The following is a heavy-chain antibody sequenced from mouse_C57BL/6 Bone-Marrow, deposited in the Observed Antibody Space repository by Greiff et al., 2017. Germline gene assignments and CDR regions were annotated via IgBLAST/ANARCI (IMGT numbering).Heavy chain of an antibody. V-gene: IGHV14-4*01. CDR2: IDPENGDT. CDR3: TTKGFPFAY. D-gene: IGHD3-3*01. Sequence: EVQLQQSGAELVRPGASVKLSCTASGFNIKDDYMHWVKQRPEQGLEWIGWIDPENGDTEYASKFQGKATITADTSSNTAYLQLSSLTSEDTAVYYCTTKGFPFAYWGQGTLVTVS. CDR1: GFNIKDDY. J-gene: IGHJ3*01.